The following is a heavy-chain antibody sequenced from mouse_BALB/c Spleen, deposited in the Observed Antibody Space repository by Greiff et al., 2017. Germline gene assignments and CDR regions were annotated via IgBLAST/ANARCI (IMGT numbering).Heavy chain of an antibody. J-gene: IGHJ3*01. CDR2: ISSGSSTI. D-gene: IGHD2-4*01. V-gene: IGHV5-17*02. CDR1: GFTFSSFG. Sequence: EVQVVESGGGLVQPGGSRKLSCAASGFTFSSFGMHWVRQAPEKGLEWVAYISSGSSTIYYADTVKGRFTISRDNPKNTLFLQMTSLRSEDTAMYYCARELRRAWFAYWGQGTLVTVSA. CDR3: ARELRRAWFAY.